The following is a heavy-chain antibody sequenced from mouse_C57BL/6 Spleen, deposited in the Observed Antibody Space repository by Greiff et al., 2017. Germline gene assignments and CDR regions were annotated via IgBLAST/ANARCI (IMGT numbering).Heavy chain of an antibody. Sequence: QVHVKQSGPGLVQPSQSLSITCTASGFSLTSYGVHWVRQSPGQGLEWLGVIWSGGGTAYYAAFISRLSISKNNSKSQVFFKRNSLQADDTAIYDGSREDGCYDWFAYWGQGTLVTVSA. CDR2: IWSGGGT. V-gene: IGHV2-2*01. CDR1: GFSLTSYG. J-gene: IGHJ3*01. D-gene: IGHD2-3*01. CDR3: SREDGCYDWFAY.